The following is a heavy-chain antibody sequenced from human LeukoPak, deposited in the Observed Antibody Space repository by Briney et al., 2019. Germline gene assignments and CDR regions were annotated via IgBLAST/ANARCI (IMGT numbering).Heavy chain of an antibody. CDR2: INSDGSST. V-gene: IGHV3-74*01. Sequence: GGSLRLSCAAAGFTFSSYWMHWVRQAPGKGLVWVSRINSDGSSTSYADSVKGRFTISRDNAKNTLYLQMNSLRAEDTALYYCASLGYGKGYYYGMDVWGQGTTVTVSS. CDR1: GFTFSSYW. CDR3: ASLGYGKGYYYGMDV. D-gene: IGHD4-17*01. J-gene: IGHJ6*02.